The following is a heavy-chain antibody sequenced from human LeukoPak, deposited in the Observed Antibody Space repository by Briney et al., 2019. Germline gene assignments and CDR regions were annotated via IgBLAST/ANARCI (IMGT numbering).Heavy chain of an antibody. J-gene: IGHJ4*02. D-gene: IGHD2-15*01. CDR1: GFTFSSYA. CDR2: ISGSGGST. V-gene: IGHV3-23*01. Sequence: GGSLRLSCAASGFTFSSYAMSWVRQAPGRGLEWVSAISGSGGSTYYADSVKGWFTISRDNSKNTLYLQMNSLRAEDTAVYYCAKVPDIAVLVVLAYWGPVPLVTVSS. CDR3: AKVPDIAVLVVLAY.